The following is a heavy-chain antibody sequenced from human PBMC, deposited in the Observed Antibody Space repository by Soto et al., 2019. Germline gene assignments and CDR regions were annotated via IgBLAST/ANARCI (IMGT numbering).Heavy chain of an antibody. D-gene: IGHD3-22*01. V-gene: IGHV2-5*02. CDR1: GFSLSTSGVG. J-gene: IGHJ4*02. CDR2: IYWDDDK. Sequence: QITLKESGPTLVKPTQTLTLTCTFSGFSLSTSGVGVGWIRQPPGKALEWLALIYWDDDKRYSPSLKSRLTITKDTSKNQVVLTMTNMDPVDTARYYCAHSHTMISFVDYWGQGTLVTVSS. CDR3: AHSHTMISFVDY.